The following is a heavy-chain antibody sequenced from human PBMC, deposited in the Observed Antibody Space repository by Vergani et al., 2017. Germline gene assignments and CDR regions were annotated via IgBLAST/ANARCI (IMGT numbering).Heavy chain of an antibody. CDR3: TRMVYKYDGSGPYSFHI. D-gene: IGHD3-22*01. J-gene: IGHJ3*02. Sequence: QVQLVQSGAEVKKPGSSVRVSCKASGGTFSNYAISWVRQAPGQGLEWMGRIILISGTTNYAQKFQGRVTITADESTRTVYMELSSLRSEDTAMYFCTRMVYKYDGSGPYSFHIWGQGTMLTVSS. CDR1: GGTFSNYA. CDR2: IILISGTT. V-gene: IGHV1-69*13.